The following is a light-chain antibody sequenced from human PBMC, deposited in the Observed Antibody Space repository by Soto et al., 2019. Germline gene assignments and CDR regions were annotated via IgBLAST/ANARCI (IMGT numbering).Light chain of an antibody. V-gene: IGKV1-5*01. J-gene: IGKJ4*01. Sequence: DIQMTQSPSILSASVGDRVTITCRASQSIRSWLAWYQQKPGKAPKLLIYDAYSLESGVPSSFSGRRSGTEFTLTIAGLQPEDFATYYCQQYESYSPLTFGGGTKVEIK. CDR3: QQYESYSPLT. CDR1: QSIRSW. CDR2: DAY.